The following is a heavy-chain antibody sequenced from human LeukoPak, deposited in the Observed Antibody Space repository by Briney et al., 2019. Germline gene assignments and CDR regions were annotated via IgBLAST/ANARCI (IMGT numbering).Heavy chain of an antibody. J-gene: IGHJ4*02. D-gene: IGHD6-6*01. V-gene: IGHV3-21*01. CDR2: ISSTSSYI. CDR1: GFTFSSYS. Sequence: GGSLRLSCAASGFTFSSYSMNWVRQAPGKGLEWVSFISSTSSYINYADSVKGRFTISRDNAKNSLYLQMNSLRAEDTAVYYCARGPNSNWSGLDFWGQGTLLTVSS. CDR3: ARGPNSNWSGLDF.